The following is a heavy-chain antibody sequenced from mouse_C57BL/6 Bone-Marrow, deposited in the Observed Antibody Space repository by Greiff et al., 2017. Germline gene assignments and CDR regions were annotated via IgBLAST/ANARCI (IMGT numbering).Heavy chain of an antibody. CDR2: INPNNGGT. V-gene: IGHV1-18*01. CDR3: ARGIRYYGSSYGWYFDV. CDR1: GYTFTDYN. J-gene: IGHJ1*03. Sequence: EVQLQQSGPELVKPGASVKIPCKASGYTFTDYNMDWVKQSHGKSLEWIGDINPNNGGTIYNQKFKGKATLTVDKSSSTAYMELRSLTSEDTAVYYCARGIRYYGSSYGWYFDVWGTGTTVTVSS. D-gene: IGHD1-1*01.